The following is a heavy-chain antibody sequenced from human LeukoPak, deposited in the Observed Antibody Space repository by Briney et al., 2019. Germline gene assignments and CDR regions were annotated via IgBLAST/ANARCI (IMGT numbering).Heavy chain of an antibody. CDR3: ARGELRFGELFSSPDY. V-gene: IGHV1-18*01. Sequence: ASVKVSCKASGYTFTSYGISWVRQAPGQGLEWMGWISAYNGNTNYAQKLQGRVTMTTDTSTSTAYMELRSLRSDDTAVYYCARGELRFGELFSSPDYWGQGTLVTVSS. CDR1: GYTFTSYG. J-gene: IGHJ4*02. D-gene: IGHD3-16*01. CDR2: ISAYNGNT.